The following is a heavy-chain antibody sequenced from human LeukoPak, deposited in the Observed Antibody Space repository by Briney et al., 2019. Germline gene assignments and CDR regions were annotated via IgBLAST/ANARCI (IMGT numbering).Heavy chain of an antibody. Sequence: GESLKISCKASGYRVSNYWIGWVRQMPGKGLEWMGLIPPTDADTTYSPSFQGQVTISADKSINTAYLQWSSLKASDTAIYYCARRRYSGGNSGWFDPWGQGTLVIVSP. J-gene: IGHJ5*02. CDR3: ARRRYSGGNSGWFDP. D-gene: IGHD4-23*01. CDR2: IPPTDADT. CDR1: GYRVSNYW. V-gene: IGHV5-51*01.